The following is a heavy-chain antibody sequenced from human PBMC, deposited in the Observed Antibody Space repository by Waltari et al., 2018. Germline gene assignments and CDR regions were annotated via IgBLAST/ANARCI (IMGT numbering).Heavy chain of an antibody. CDR1: GYTLTELS. J-gene: IGHJ6*02. Sequence: QVQLVQSGAEVKKPGASVKVSCKVSGYTLTELSMHWVRQAPGKGVEWMGGFDPEDGETIYAQKVQGRVTMTEETSTDTAYMELSSLGSEDTAVYYCATVVRGYDYYYGMDVWGQGTTVTVSS. CDR2: FDPEDGET. D-gene: IGHD2-15*01. V-gene: IGHV1-24*01. CDR3: ATVVRGYDYYYGMDV.